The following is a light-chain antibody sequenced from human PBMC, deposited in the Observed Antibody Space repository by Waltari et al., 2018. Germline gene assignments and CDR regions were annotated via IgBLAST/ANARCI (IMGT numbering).Light chain of an antibody. V-gene: IGLV2-14*03. J-gene: IGLJ2*01. CDR1: SRDVGGYNY. Sequence: QSALTQPASVSGSPGQSITISCTGTSRDVGGYNYVTWYQQHPGKAPKRMIYDVSNRPSGVSNRFSGSKSGNTASLTISGLQAEDEADYYCSSYTSSSTLVFGGGTKLTVL. CDR2: DVS. CDR3: SSYTSSSTLV.